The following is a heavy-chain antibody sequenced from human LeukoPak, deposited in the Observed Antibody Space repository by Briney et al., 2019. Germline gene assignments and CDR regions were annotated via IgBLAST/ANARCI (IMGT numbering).Heavy chain of an antibody. J-gene: IGHJ4*02. Sequence: PGGSLRVSCAASGLTFGSPWMSWVRPAPRERPDWVANLKQDGSEKYYVDSVKGRFTISRDNAKNSLYLQMNSLRAEDTAVYYCARDLRYSSGWSGLKRSYYFDYWGQGTLVTVSS. CDR3: ARDLRYSSGWSGLKRSYYFDY. V-gene: IGHV3-7*01. CDR1: GLTFGSPW. CDR2: LKQDGSEK. D-gene: IGHD6-19*01.